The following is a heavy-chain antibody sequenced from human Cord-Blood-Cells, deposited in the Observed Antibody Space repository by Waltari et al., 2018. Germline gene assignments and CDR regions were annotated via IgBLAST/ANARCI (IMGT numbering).Heavy chain of an antibody. Sequence: EVQLVESGGGLVQPGRSLRLSCAASGLTFDDYAMHWVRQAPGKGLEWVSGISWNSGSIGYADSVKGRFTISRDNAKNSLYLQMNSLRAEDTALYYCARAGGGQYAFDIWGQGTMVTVSS. D-gene: IGHD3-16*01. CDR3: ARAGGGQYAFDI. CDR1: GLTFDDYA. CDR2: ISWNSGSI. V-gene: IGHV3-9*01. J-gene: IGHJ3*02.